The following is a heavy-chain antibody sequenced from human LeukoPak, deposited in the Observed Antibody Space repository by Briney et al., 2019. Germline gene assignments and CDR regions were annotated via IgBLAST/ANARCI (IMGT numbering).Heavy chain of an antibody. CDR1: GFTFSSYG. V-gene: IGHV3-33*01. CDR2: IWYDGSNK. J-gene: IGHJ6*02. Sequence: PGGSLRLSCAASGFTFSSYGMRWVRQAPGKGLEWVAVIWYDGSNKYYADSVKGRFTISRDNSKNTLYLQMNSLRAEDTAVYYCAREASSWGDYYYYGMDVWGQGTTVTVSS. D-gene: IGHD6-13*01. CDR3: AREASSWGDYYYYGMDV.